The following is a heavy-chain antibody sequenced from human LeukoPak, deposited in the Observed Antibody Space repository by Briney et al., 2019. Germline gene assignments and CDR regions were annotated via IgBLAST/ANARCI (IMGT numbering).Heavy chain of an antibody. D-gene: IGHD7-27*01. Sequence: ASVKVSCKASGYTFTVNHMHWVRQAPGQGLEWMGWISPNSGGTNYAQKFQGRVTMTRDTSVSTAYMELSGLTPDDTAVYYCARRTGDGAFDIWGQGTVVTVSS. J-gene: IGHJ3*02. CDR3: ARRTGDGAFDI. V-gene: IGHV1-2*02. CDR1: GYTFTVNH. CDR2: ISPNSGGT.